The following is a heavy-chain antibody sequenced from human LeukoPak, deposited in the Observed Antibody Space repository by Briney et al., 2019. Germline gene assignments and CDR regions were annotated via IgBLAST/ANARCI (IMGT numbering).Heavy chain of an antibody. CDR3: ARKTISGIRYYDILTGYFSHFDY. CDR1: GFTFSSYG. D-gene: IGHD3-9*01. J-gene: IGHJ4*02. V-gene: IGHV3-23*01. Sequence: PGRSLRLSCAASGFTFSSYGMHWVRQAPGKGLEWVSAISGSGGSTYYADSVKGRFTISRDNSKNTLYLQMNSLRAEDTAVYYCARKTISGIRYYDILTGYFSHFDYWGQGTLVTVSS. CDR2: ISGSGGST.